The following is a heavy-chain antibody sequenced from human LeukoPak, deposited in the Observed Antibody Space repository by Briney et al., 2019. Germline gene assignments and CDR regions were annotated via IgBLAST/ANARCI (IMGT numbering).Heavy chain of an antibody. Sequence: KSSDTLSLTCTVSGGSISSYYWSWIRQPPGKGLEWIGYIYYSGSTSYNPSLKSRVTISVDTSKNQFSLKLSSVTAADTAVYYCASTRRGYDSFFDYWGQGTLVTVSS. CDR2: IYYSGST. V-gene: IGHV4-59*01. D-gene: IGHD5-12*01. J-gene: IGHJ4*02. CDR1: GGSISSYY. CDR3: ASTRRGYDSFFDY.